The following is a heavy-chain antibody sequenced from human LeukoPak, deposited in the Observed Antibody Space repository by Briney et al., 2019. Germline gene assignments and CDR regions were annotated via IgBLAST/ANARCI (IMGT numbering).Heavy chain of an antibody. V-gene: IGHV4-34*01. CDR3: ARGLAAAGIYYYYYYMDV. Sequence: PSETLSLTCAVYGGSFSGYYWSWIRQPPGKGLEWIGEINHSGSTNYNPSPKSRVTISVDTSKNQFSLKLSSVTAADTAVYYCARGLAAAGIYYYYYYMDVWGKGTTVTVSS. CDR1: GGSFSGYY. CDR2: INHSGST. D-gene: IGHD6-13*01. J-gene: IGHJ6*03.